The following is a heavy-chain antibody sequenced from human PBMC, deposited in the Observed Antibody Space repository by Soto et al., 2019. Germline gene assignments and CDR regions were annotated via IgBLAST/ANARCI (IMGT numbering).Heavy chain of an antibody. CDR1: GYTFTGYY. CDR2: INPNSGGT. CDR3: ARGVEVLRYFDWLFSYYYGMDV. D-gene: IGHD3-9*01. J-gene: IGHJ6*02. V-gene: IGHV1-2*04. Sequence: SVKVSCKASGYTFTGYYMHWVRQAPGQGLEWMGWINPNSGGTNYAQKFQGWVTMTRDTSISTAYMELSRLRSDDTAVYYCARGVEVLRYFDWLFSYYYGMDVWGQGTTVTVSS.